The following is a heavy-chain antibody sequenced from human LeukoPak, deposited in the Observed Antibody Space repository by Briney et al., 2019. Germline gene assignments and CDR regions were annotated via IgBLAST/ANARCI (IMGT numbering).Heavy chain of an antibody. CDR3: ARLMGDRTIDDY. D-gene: IGHD1-26*01. V-gene: IGHV3-7*01. CDR1: GFAFRTYW. Sequence: GGSLRLSCAASGFAFRTYWMSWVRQAPGKGLEWVASINPGGSETYYAESLKGRFTISTDNAMNSFFLQMNNLRADDTAVYYCARLMGDRTIDDYWGQGALVTVSS. J-gene: IGHJ4*02. CDR2: INPGGSET.